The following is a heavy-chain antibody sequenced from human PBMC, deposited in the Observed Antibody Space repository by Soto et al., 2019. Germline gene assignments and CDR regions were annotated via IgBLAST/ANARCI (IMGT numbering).Heavy chain of an antibody. CDR3: ARCPPNTDFWSGSREHWFDP. D-gene: IGHD3-3*01. CDR1: GGSFSGYY. J-gene: IGHJ5*02. Sequence: PSETLSLTCAVYGGSFSGYYWSWIRQPPGKGLEWIGEINHSGSTNYNPSLKSRVTISVDTSKNQFSLKLSSVTAADTAVYYCARCPPNTDFWSGSREHWFDPWGQGTLVTVSS. CDR2: INHSGST. V-gene: IGHV4-34*01.